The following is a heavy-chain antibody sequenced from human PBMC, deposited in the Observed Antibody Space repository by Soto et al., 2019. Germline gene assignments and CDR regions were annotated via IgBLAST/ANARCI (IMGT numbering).Heavy chain of an antibody. V-gene: IGHV1-2*02. J-gene: IGHJ6*02. CDR3: AKDQGGYMVSGMDV. Sequence: QVQLVQSRAEVKKPGASVNVSCKASGYTFTDYYIYWLRQAPGHGLEWMGWINPNSGATNYAHNFQCRVTMTRDTSIRAAYMELSRLSSDDTAVYYCAKDQGGYMVSGMDVWGQGTTVTVSS. CDR2: INPNSGAT. D-gene: IGHD2-2*02. CDR1: GYTFTDYY.